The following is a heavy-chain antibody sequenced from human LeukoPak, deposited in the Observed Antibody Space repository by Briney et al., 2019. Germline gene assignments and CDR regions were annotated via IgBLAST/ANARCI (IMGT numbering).Heavy chain of an antibody. Sequence: PGGSLRLSYAASGFTFSSYAMSWVRQAPGKGLEWVSAASGSGGSTYYADSVRGRFTISRDNSKNTLYLQMNSLRAEDTAVYYCAKDLGSVVTPPSLDSWGQGTLVTVSS. CDR3: AKDLGSVVTPPSLDS. D-gene: IGHD4-23*01. J-gene: IGHJ4*02. V-gene: IGHV3-23*01. CDR1: GFTFSSYA. CDR2: ASGSGGST.